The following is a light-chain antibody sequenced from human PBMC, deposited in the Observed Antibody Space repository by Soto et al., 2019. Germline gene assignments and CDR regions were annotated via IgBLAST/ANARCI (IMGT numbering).Light chain of an antibody. CDR2: DAS. CDR1: PSVKTF. Sequence: EIVLTQSPATLSLSPGQRATLSCRASPSVKTFLVWYQHRPGQALRVLIYDASHRASGIPARFSGSGSGTDFTLTISSLEPEDAALYYCQQRSNWPPITFGQGTRLEIK. CDR3: QQRSNWPPIT. V-gene: IGKV3-11*01. J-gene: IGKJ5*01.